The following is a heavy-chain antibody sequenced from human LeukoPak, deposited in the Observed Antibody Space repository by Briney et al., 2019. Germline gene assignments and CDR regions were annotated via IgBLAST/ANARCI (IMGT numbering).Heavy chain of an antibody. V-gene: IGHV4-59*01. Sequence: PSETLSLTCTVSGGSISSYYWSWIRQPPGKGLEWIGYIYYSGSTNYNPSLKSRLTISVDTSKNQFSLKLSSVTAADTAVYYCASHDYGDAFDIWGQGTMVTVSS. CDR1: GGSISSYY. CDR3: ASHDYGDAFDI. D-gene: IGHD4-17*01. CDR2: IYYSGST. J-gene: IGHJ3*02.